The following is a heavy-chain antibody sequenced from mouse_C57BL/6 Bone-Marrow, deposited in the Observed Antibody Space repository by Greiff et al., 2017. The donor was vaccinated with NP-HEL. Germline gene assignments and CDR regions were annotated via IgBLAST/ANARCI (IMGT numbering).Heavy chain of an antibody. J-gene: IGHJ4*01. Sequence: DVMLVESGGGLVQPGGSLKLSCAASGFTFSDYGMAWVRQAPRKGPEWVAFISNLAYSIYYADTVTGRFTISRENAKNTLYLEMSSLRSEDTAMYYCARGGFYYAMDYWGQGTSVTVSS. CDR1: GFTFSDYG. CDR3: ARGGFYYAMDY. V-gene: IGHV5-15*01. CDR2: ISNLAYSI.